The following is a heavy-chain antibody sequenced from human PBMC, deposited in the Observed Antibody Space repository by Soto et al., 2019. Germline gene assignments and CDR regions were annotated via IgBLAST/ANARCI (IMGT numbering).Heavy chain of an antibody. D-gene: IGHD4-17*01. V-gene: IGHV3-30*18. CDR3: AKNPPYSSTDPRSTVTFLDY. J-gene: IGHJ4*02. CDR2: ISYDGTNK. Sequence: GGSLRLSCAASGFTFSSNGMHWVRQAPGKGLEWVAVISYDGTNKYYAVSVKGRFTISRDDSKNTVYLQMDSLRVEDTAVYYCAKNPPYSSTDPRSTVTFLDYWGPGTLVTVSS. CDR1: GFTFSSNG.